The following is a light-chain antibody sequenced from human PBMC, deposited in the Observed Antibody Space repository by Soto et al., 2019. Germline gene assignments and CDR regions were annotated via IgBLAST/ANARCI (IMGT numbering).Light chain of an antibody. CDR2: AAS. CDR3: QQSYSNPRT. CDR1: QSISSY. J-gene: IGKJ1*01. V-gene: IGKV1-39*01. Sequence: DIQMTQSPSSLSASVGDRVTITCRASQSISSYLNWYQQKPGKAPKVLIYAASSLQSGVPSRFSGSGSGTDFTHTITTLQPEDFATYYCQQSYSNPRTFGQGTKVEIK.